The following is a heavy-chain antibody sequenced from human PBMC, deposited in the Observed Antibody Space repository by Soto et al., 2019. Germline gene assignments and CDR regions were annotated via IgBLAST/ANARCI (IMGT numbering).Heavy chain of an antibody. CDR2: IDPSDSET. Sequence: GESLKISCQASGYTFTKNWISWARQMPGKGLEWMDRIDPSDSETKYNPSVEGHVRLSVDKFTSTAYLEWSSLKASDSAMYYCVRLTGRSAYGLDVWGQGTTVTVSS. CDR1: GYTFTKNW. D-gene: IGHD7-27*01. V-gene: IGHV5-10-1*01. CDR3: VRLTGRSAYGLDV. J-gene: IGHJ6*02.